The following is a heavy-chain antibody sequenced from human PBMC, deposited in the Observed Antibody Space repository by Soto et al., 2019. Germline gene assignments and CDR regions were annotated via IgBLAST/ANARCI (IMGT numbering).Heavy chain of an antibody. V-gene: IGHV3-7*01. CDR2: IKQDGSEK. D-gene: IGHD3-3*01. CDR3: ARDRVPNSYEFWSGYYPLYYCYYMDV. J-gene: IGHJ6*03. Sequence: EVQLVESGGGLVQPGGSLRLSCEASGFTFSSYWMSWVRQAPGKGLEWVANIKQDGSEKYYVDSVKGRFTISRDNAKNSLYLQKNSLRAKDTAVYYCARDRVPNSYEFWSGYYPLYYCYYMDVRGKGTTVTVSS. CDR1: GFTFSSYW.